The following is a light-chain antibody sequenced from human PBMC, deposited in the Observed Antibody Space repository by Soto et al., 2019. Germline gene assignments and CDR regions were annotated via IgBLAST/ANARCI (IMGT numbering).Light chain of an antibody. Sequence: QSALTRPASVSGSPGQSITISCTGTSSDVGGYNYVSRYQQHPGKAPKLMIYEVSNRPSGVSNRFSGSKSGNTASLTISGLQAEDEADYYCSSYTSSSTLVVFGTGTKVTVL. J-gene: IGLJ1*01. CDR3: SSYTSSSTLVV. CDR2: EVS. V-gene: IGLV2-14*01. CDR1: SSDVGGYNY.